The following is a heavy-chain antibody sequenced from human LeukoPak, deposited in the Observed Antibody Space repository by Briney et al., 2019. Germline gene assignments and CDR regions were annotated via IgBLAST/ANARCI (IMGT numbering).Heavy chain of an antibody. CDR3: VRHDGRGGNTMGALDS. V-gene: IGHV4-39*01. Sequence: SETLSLTCTVSAGSISSSSHHWGWIRQSPGKGLEWIGAIYYGRTAYYNPSLNSRVTISVATSTNQFSLQLNSVTAADTAVYYCVRHDGRGGNTMGALDSWGQGSLVTVSS. CDR1: AGSISSSSHH. D-gene: IGHD3-3*01. CDR2: IYYGRTA. J-gene: IGHJ4*02.